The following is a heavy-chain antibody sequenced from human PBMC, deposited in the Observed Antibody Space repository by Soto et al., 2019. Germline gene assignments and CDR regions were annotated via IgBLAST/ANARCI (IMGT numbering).Heavy chain of an antibody. CDR1: GFTFSSYG. D-gene: IGHD4-17*01. CDR3: ARDTDDYCDYGGTDY. V-gene: IGHV3-33*01. J-gene: IGHJ4*02. Sequence: QVQLVESGGGVVQPGRSLRLSCAASGFTFSSYGMHWVRQAPGKGLEWVAVIWYDGSNKYYADSVKGRFTISRDNSKNTLYRQMNNLRAEDTAVYYCARDTDDYCDYGGTDYWGQGTLVTVSS. CDR2: IWYDGSNK.